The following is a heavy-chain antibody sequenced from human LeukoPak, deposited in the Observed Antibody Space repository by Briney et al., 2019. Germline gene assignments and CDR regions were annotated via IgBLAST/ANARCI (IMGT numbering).Heavy chain of an antibody. D-gene: IGHD2-21*01. CDR2: ISTNGGST. Sequence: GGSLRLSCAASGFTFSSYAMHWVRQAPGKGLEYVSAISTNGGSTYYADSVKGRFTISRDNSKNTLYLQMGSLRAEDMAVYYCARVGDSDVFDYWSQGTLVTVSS. J-gene: IGHJ4*02. CDR1: GFTFSSYA. CDR3: ARVGDSDVFDY. V-gene: IGHV3-64*02.